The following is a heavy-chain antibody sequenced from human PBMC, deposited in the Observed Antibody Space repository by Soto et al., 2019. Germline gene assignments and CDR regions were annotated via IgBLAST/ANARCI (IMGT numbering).Heavy chain of an antibody. CDR1: GGSISIYY. V-gene: IGHV4-59*08. CDR2: IYYTGST. D-gene: IGHD2-15*01. Sequence: TLSLTCTVSGGSISIYYWTWIRQPPGKGLEWIGYIYYTGSTNYNPSLKSRVTISADTSKKQFSLNLRSVTAADTAVYYCARGRRPPEIDYWGQGTLVTVSS. J-gene: IGHJ4*02. CDR3: ARGRRPPEIDY.